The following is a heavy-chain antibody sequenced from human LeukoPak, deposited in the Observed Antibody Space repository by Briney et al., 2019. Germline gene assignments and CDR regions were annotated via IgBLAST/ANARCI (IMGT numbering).Heavy chain of an antibody. CDR1: CGSISSRCYY. Sequence: KPSETLSLTCTVSCGSISSRCYYWGWIRQPPGKGLDGIGSICHRGSTYYNPSLKSRVTISVDTSKNQFSLKLSSVTAADTAVYYCARGDYDTSGYYYYYGMDVWGQGTTVTVSS. CDR2: ICHRGST. J-gene: IGHJ6*02. CDR3: ARGDYDTSGYYYYYGMDV. D-gene: IGHD3-22*01. V-gene: IGHV4-39*01.